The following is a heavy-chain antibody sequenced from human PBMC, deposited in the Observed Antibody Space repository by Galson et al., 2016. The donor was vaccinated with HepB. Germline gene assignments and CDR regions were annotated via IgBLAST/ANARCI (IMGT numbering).Heavy chain of an antibody. CDR3: ARERPDFSDTTGYSGGFDN. CDR2: VHHTGSS. V-gene: IGHV4-4*02. Sequence: VSNGSITSSNWWSWVRQPPGKGLEWIGDVHHTGSSTYNPSLKGRLTISVDKSNNQLSLRLTSVTAADTAVYYCARERPDFSDTTGYSGGFDNWGQGTLVTVSS. D-gene: IGHD3-22*01. J-gene: IGHJ4*02. CDR1: NGSITSSNW.